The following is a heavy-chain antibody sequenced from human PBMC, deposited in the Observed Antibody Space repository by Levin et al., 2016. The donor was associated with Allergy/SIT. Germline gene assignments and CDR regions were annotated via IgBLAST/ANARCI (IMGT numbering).Heavy chain of an antibody. CDR3: ARALRLRYFDWLLGY. D-gene: IGHD3-9*01. Sequence: WVRQAPGQGLEWMGWMNPNSGNTGYAQKFQGRVTMTRNTSIGTAYMELSSLRSEDTAVYYCARALRLRYFDWLLGYWGQGTLVTVSS. CDR2: MNPNSGNT. J-gene: IGHJ4*02. V-gene: IGHV1-8*01.